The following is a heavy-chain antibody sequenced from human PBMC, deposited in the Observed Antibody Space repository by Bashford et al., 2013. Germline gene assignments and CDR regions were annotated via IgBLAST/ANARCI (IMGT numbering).Heavy chain of an antibody. CDR2: INPNSGGT. CDR3: ARGMPDYSNSKYYYYYGMDV. D-gene: IGHD4-11*01. V-gene: IGHV1-2*04. Sequence: ASVKVSCKASGYTFTGYYMHWVRQAPGQGLEWMGWINPNSGGTNYAQKFQGWVTMTRDTSISTAYMELSRLRSDDTAVYYCARGMPDYSNSKYYYYYGMDVWGQGTTVTVSS. J-gene: IGHJ6*02. CDR1: GYTFTGYY.